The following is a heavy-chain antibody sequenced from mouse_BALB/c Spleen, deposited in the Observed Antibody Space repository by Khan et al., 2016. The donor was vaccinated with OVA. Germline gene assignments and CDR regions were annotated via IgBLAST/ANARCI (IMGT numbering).Heavy chain of an antibody. CDR1: GYTFINYW. V-gene: IGHV1-7*01. CDR3: ARRGLRWDFDD. D-gene: IGHD1-1*01. Sequence: QVQLQQSGAELAKPGASVKMSCKASGYTFINYWILWVKQRPGQGLEWIGYINPSTGYTEYNQNFKEKATLTADKSSSTAYMQLSSLTSEDSAVYYCARRGLRWDFDDWGQGTTLTVSS. CDR2: INPSTGYT. J-gene: IGHJ2*01.